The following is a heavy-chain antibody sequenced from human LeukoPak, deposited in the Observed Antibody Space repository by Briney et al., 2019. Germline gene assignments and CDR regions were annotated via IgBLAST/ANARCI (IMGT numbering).Heavy chain of an antibody. V-gene: IGHV3-66*01. CDR2: IYSGGTT. CDR1: GFTVSSNY. D-gene: IGHD2-15*01. Sequence: GGSLRLSCAVSGFTVSSNYVSWVRQAPGKGLEWVSIIYSGGTTYYADSVKGRFTISRDNSKNTVYLQMNSLRAEDTAVFYCARDLGSPGGSGEWFDPWGQGTLVTVSS. CDR3: ARDLGSPGGSGEWFDP. J-gene: IGHJ5*02.